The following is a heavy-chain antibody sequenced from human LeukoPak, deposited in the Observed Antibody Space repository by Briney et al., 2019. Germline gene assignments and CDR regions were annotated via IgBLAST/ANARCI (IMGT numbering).Heavy chain of an antibody. J-gene: IGHJ2*01. CDR3: ARAPQPTTYGDYGKRYFDL. CDR1: GGSVSDGYYY. D-gene: IGHD4-17*01. CDR2: IFHSGSI. V-gene: IGHV4-61*01. Sequence: SETLSLTCTVSGGSVSDGYYYWNWIRQPPGKGLEWIGYIFHSGSINNNPSLKSRVTISVDTSKNQFSLKLTSVTAADTAVYYCARAPQPTTYGDYGKRYFDLWGRGTLVTVSS.